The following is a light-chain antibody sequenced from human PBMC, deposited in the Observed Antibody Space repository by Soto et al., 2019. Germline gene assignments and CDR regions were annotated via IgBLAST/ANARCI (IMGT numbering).Light chain of an antibody. CDR1: QSISSY. CDR2: AAS. V-gene: IGKV1-39*01. J-gene: IGKJ1*01. CDR3: QQSYSTPQT. Sequence: QMSQSTYSLSASVGDRVTITCRASQSISSYLNWYQQKPGKAPKLLIYAASSLQSGVPSRFSGSGSGTDFTLTIGSLQPEDFATYYCQQSYSTPQTFGQGTKVDI.